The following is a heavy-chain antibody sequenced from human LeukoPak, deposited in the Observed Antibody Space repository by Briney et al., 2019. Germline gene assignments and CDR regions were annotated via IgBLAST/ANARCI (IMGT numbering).Heavy chain of an antibody. J-gene: IGHJ4*02. CDR1: GGSISSGGYY. D-gene: IGHD2/OR15-2a*01. V-gene: IGHV4-30-2*01. CDR2: IYHSGST. Sequence: SQTLSLTCTVSGGSISSGGYYWSWIRQPPGKGLEWIGYIYHSGSTDFNPSLKSRVTISVDTSKNQFSLKLSSVTAADTAVYYCARDNRLRAPGGFDYWGQGTLVTVSS. CDR3: ARDNRLRAPGGFDY.